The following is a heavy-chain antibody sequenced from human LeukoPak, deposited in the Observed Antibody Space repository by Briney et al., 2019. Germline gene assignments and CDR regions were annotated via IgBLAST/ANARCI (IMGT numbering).Heavy chain of an antibody. J-gene: IGHJ6*02. CDR3: AKDPRRDAHYYGMDG. CDR1: RFTLDDYS. Sequence: SLRLSCAATRFTLDDYSMHSVRQAPWKDLEWVSGISWNSSSIGYADTLKGRFTISRDNSKHTLYLQMNSRRAEDTAVYYCAKDPRRDAHYYGMDGWGQGTTVTVSS. V-gene: IGHV3-9*01. CDR2: ISWNSSSI. D-gene: IGHD1-14*01.